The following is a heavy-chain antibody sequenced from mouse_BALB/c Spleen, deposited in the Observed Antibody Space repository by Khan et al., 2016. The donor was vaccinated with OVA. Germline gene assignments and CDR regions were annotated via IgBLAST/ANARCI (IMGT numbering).Heavy chain of an antibody. Sequence: QVQLQQSGAELARPGASVKMSCKASGYTFTSYTIHWIKLRPGQGLEWIGYINPSNGYTNYNQKFKDKATLTADKSSTTAYMQLNSLTSEDSAVYDCVSDGGHYRSYGGVAYWGQGTLVTVSA. J-gene: IGHJ3*01. D-gene: IGHD1-1*01. CDR1: GYTFTSYT. CDR3: VSDGGHYRSYGGVAY. V-gene: IGHV1-4*01. CDR2: INPSNGYT.